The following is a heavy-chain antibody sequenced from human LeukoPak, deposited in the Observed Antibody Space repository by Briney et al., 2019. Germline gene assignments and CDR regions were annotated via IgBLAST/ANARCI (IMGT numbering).Heavy chain of an antibody. J-gene: IGHJ5*02. V-gene: IGHV3-48*03. Sequence: GGSLRLSCAASGFTFSSYEMNWVRQAPGKGLEWVSSISGSGNTRHYADSVKGRFTISRDNAKNLLYLQMNSLRAEDTAVYYCARRRVDYDRSGFYFWFDPWGQGTLVAVSS. CDR3: ARRRVDYDRSGFYFWFDP. CDR1: GFTFSSYE. D-gene: IGHD3-22*01. CDR2: ISGSGNTR.